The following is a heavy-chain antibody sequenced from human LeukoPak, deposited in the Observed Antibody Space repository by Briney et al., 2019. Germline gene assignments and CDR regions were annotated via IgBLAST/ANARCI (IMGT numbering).Heavy chain of an antibody. V-gene: IGHV4-59*08. J-gene: IGHJ6*03. CDR3: ARHQNQVLGELSSRGLYYYPYMYV. CDR1: GSSISNYY. D-gene: IGHD1-14*01. CDR2: IHSSGTT. Sequence: SETLSLTCSISGSSISNYYWSSTRQLPGKGLEWMGYIHSSGTTTYNPSLNSRLAISVDTSMKEVSLTLSSLTAADTALYYCARHQNQVLGELSSRGLYYYPYMYVWGKGTSVTVSS.